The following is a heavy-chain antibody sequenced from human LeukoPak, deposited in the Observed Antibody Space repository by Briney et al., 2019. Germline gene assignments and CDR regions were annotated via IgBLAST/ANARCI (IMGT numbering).Heavy chain of an antibody. CDR1: GDSISSNNW. CDR2: IYHSGST. V-gene: IGHV4-4*02. D-gene: IGHD2-21*02. J-gene: IGHJ4*02. Sequence: ASETLSLTCAVSGDSISSNNWWSWVRQPPGKGLEWIGEIYHSGSTNKNPSLKNRLSISVDKSKNQFSLRLSSVTAADTAIYFCARRAISVNNFGDSHWGQGTRVTVSS. CDR3: ARRAISVNNFGDSH.